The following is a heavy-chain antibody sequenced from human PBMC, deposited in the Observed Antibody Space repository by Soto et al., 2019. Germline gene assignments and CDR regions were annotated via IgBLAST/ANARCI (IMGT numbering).Heavy chain of an antibody. Sequence: QVQLQESGPGLVKPSQTLSLTCTVSGGSISSGGYYWSWIRQHPGKGLEWIGYIYYSGSTYYNPSLKSRVTISVDTSKHQFSLKLSSVTAADTAVYYCARDTGIRAYYYYGMDVWGQGTTVTVSS. CDR2: IYYSGST. J-gene: IGHJ6*02. CDR1: GGSISSGGYY. D-gene: IGHD3-10*01. CDR3: ARDTGIRAYYYYGMDV. V-gene: IGHV4-31*03.